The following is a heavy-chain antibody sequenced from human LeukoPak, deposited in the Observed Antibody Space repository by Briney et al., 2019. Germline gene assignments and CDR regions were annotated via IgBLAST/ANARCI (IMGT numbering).Heavy chain of an antibody. J-gene: IGHJ4*02. Sequence: PSETLSLTCAVYGGSFSSYYWSWIRQPPGKGLEWIGEINHSGSTNYNPSLKSRVTISVDTSKNQFSLKLSSVTAADTAVYYCARGNYDYVWGGIDYWGQGTLVTVSS. V-gene: IGHV4-34*01. CDR2: INHSGST. D-gene: IGHD3-16*01. CDR3: ARGNYDYVWGGIDY. CDR1: GGSFSSYY.